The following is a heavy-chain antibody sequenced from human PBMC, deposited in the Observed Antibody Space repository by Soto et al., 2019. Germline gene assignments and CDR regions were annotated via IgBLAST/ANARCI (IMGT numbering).Heavy chain of an antibody. J-gene: IGHJ3*02. V-gene: IGHV3-21*01. Sequence: PGGFLRLSCAASGFNFSSYSMNWVRQAPGKGLEWVSSISSSSSYIYYADSVKGRFTISRDNAKNSLYLQMNSLRAEDTAVYYCARGSLYGDLLRDAFDIWGQGTMVTVSS. CDR2: ISSSSSYI. CDR3: ARGSLYGDLLRDAFDI. D-gene: IGHD4-17*01. CDR1: GFNFSSYS.